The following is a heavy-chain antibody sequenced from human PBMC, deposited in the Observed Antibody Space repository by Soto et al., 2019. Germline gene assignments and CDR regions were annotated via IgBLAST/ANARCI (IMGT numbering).Heavy chain of an antibody. Sequence: VQLVESGGGLVKPGGSLRLSCAASGFTLGRHTMNWVRQTPGKGLEWIGDISYRGITHYNPSLNSRVTISRDTSENQFSLKVNSVTAADTAVYYCARMSATGTRWFDSWGQGTQVTVSS. J-gene: IGHJ5*01. CDR3: ARMSATGTRWFDS. CDR2: ISYRGIT. D-gene: IGHD3-9*01. V-gene: IGHV4-4*02. CDR1: GFTLGRHTM.